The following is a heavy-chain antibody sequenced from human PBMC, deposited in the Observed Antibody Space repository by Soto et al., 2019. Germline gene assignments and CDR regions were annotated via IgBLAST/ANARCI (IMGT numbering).Heavy chain of an antibody. J-gene: IGHJ4*02. Sequence: PGGSLRLSCAAPGFTFSSYGMHWVRQAPGKGLEWVAVIWYDGSNKYYADSVKGRFTISRDNSKNTLYLQMNSLRAEDTAVYYCATRLDTAMAIDYWGQGTLVTVSS. CDR1: GFTFSSYG. V-gene: IGHV3-33*01. CDR2: IWYDGSNK. CDR3: ATRLDTAMAIDY. D-gene: IGHD5-18*01.